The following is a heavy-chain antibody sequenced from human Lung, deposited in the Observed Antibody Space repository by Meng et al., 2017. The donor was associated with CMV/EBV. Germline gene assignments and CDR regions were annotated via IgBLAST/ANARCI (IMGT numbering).Heavy chain of an antibody. V-gene: IGHV3-30*02. J-gene: IGHJ4*02. CDR1: GFTFSSYG. D-gene: IGHD3-10*01. Sequence: GESXKISCAASGFTFSSYGMHWVRQAPGKGLEWVAFIRYDGSNKYYADSVKGRFTISRDNSKNTLYLQMNSLRAEDTAVYYCAKDSSHGSGTIYWGQETLVTVSS. CDR3: AKDSSHGSGTIY. CDR2: IRYDGSNK.